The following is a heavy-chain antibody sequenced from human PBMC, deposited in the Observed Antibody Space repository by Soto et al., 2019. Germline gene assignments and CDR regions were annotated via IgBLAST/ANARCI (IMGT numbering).Heavy chain of an antibody. D-gene: IGHD5-12*01. Sequence: SETLSLTCTVSGGSISRYYWSWIRQPPGKGLEWIGYIYYSGSTNYNPSLKSRVTISVDTSKNQFSLKLSSVTAADTAVYYCARRRGYSGYDHYFDYWGQGTLVTVSS. CDR1: GGSISRYY. CDR3: ARRRGYSGYDHYFDY. V-gene: IGHV4-59*08. J-gene: IGHJ4*02. CDR2: IYYSGST.